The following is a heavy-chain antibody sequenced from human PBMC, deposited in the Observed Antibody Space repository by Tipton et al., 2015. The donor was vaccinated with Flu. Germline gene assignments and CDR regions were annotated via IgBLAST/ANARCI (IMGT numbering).Heavy chain of an antibody. CDR1: GYTFSSYG. Sequence: QLVQSGAEVKKPGASVKVSCKASGYTFSSYGVSWVRQAPGQGLEWMGWIGAYNGNTNFAQKLQGRVTMTTDTSTSTAYMELTSLRSDDSAVYYCARDSGGALAGMDYWGQGTLVTVSS. CDR2: IGAYNGNT. D-gene: IGHD6-19*01. J-gene: IGHJ4*02. CDR3: ARDSGGALAGMDY. V-gene: IGHV1-18*01.